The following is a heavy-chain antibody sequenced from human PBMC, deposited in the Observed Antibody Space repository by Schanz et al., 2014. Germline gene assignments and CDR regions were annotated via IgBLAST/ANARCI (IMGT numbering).Heavy chain of an antibody. Sequence: VQLVESGGGLVQPGGSLRLSCAASGFTFSNFAIHWVRQAPGKGLEWVAVISYDGSHKDYADSVKGRFTISRDNSKNTRYLQMNSLRAEDTAVYYCVKDLQRELLRDDHYYGMDVWGQGTTVTVSS. CDR2: ISYDGSHK. V-gene: IGHV3-30*04. CDR1: GFTFSNFA. D-gene: IGHD1-26*01. J-gene: IGHJ6*02. CDR3: VKDLQRELLRDDHYYGMDV.